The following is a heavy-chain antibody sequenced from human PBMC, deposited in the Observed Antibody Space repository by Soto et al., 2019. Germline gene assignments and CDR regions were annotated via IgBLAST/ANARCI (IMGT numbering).Heavy chain of an antibody. J-gene: IGHJ4*01. Sequence: GSLRLSCAASGFTLRTYTMDWVRQAPGKGLEWVSSISISSSDRYYADSVRGRFTISRDNAKNALYLQMNSLRADDTAVYFCVRGMNPLFGGQGTLVTVSS. CDR3: VRGMNPLF. V-gene: IGHV3-21*06. CDR1: GFTLRTYT. CDR2: ISISSSDR.